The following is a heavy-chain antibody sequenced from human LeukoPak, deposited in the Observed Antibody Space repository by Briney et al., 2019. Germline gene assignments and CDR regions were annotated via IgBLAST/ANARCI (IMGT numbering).Heavy chain of an antibody. D-gene: IGHD3-10*01. CDR1: GFTFSDYY. V-gene: IGHV3-11*01. CDR3: AREMEYYYGSGSYYTGAYFDY. CDR2: ISSSGSTI. J-gene: IGHJ4*02. Sequence: GGSLRLSCAASGFTFSDYYMSWIRQAPGKGLEWVSYISSSGSTIYYADSVKGRFTISRDNAKNPLYLQMNSLRAEDTAVYYCAREMEYYYGSGSYYTGAYFDYWGQGTLVTVSS.